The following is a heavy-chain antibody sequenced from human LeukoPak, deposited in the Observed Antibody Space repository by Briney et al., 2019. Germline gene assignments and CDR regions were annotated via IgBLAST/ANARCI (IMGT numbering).Heavy chain of an antibody. V-gene: IGHV5-51*01. D-gene: IGHD5-12*01. CDR1: GYRFTSYW. Sequence: GEYLQISCHGSGYRFTSYWIGWVRQMPGKGMEWMGIIYPGDSDTRYRPSFQAQVPISADKSVSTAYLQWSSLSASVTAMYFCARRYRGYEVFDYGGQGTLVTVSS. J-gene: IGHJ4*02. CDR2: IYPGDSDT. CDR3: ARRYRGYEVFDY.